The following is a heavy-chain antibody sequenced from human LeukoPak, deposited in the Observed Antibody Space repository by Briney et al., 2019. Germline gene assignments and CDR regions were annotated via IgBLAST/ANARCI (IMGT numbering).Heavy chain of an antibody. CDR1: GFTFSSYE. CDR2: IKQDGSEK. V-gene: IGHV3-7*05. J-gene: IGHJ4*02. D-gene: IGHD5-24*01. CDR3: ARQTERDAYNRY. Sequence: GGSLRLSCAASGFTFSSYEINWVRQAPGKGLEWVANIKQDGSEKNYVDSVKGRFTISRDNAKNSLYLQMSSLRADDTALYYCARQTERDAYNRYWGQGTLVTVSS.